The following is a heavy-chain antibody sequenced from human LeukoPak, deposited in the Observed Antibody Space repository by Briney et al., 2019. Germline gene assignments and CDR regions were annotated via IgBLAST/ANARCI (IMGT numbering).Heavy chain of an antibody. Sequence: SETLSLTCAVYGGSFSGYYWSWIRQPPRKGLEWIGEINHSGSTNYNPSLKSRVTISVDTSKNQFSLKLSSVTAADTAVYYCARGLGSSRGGYWGQGTLVTVSS. CDR1: GGSFSGYY. CDR2: INHSGST. D-gene: IGHD6-13*01. CDR3: ARGLGSSRGGY. J-gene: IGHJ4*02. V-gene: IGHV4-34*01.